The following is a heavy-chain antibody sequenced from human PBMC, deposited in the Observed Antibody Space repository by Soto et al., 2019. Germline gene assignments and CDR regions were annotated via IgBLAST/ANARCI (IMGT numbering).Heavy chain of an antibody. J-gene: IGHJ4*02. D-gene: IGHD5-12*01. Sequence: GGSLRLSCAASGFTFKNYAMTWVRQAPGKGLEWVSLIYGSGGSTDYADSVKGRFTISRDNSKNMLYVQMNSLRDEDTAVYYCARKDVAFDYWGQGIPVNVSS. CDR3: ARKDVAFDY. CDR2: IYGSGGST. V-gene: IGHV3-23*01. CDR1: GFTFKNYA.